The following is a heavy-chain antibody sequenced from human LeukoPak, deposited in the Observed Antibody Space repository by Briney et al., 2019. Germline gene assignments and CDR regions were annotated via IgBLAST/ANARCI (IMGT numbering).Heavy chain of an antibody. Sequence: PSETLSLICSVSGGSISSYYWSWIRQPPEKGLEWIGRIYTSGSTNYNPSLKSRVTISVDTSKNQFSLKLSSVTAADTAVYYCARSTWIQLWSGGYYFDYWGQGTLVTVSS. CDR3: ARSTWIQLWSGGYYFDY. V-gene: IGHV4-4*07. CDR2: IYTSGST. J-gene: IGHJ4*02. D-gene: IGHD5-18*01. CDR1: GGSISSYY.